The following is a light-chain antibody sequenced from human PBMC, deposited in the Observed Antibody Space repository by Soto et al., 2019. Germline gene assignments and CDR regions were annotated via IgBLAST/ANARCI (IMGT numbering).Light chain of an antibody. CDR2: GAS. V-gene: IGKV3-15*01. CDR3: QQYNDGLT. CDR1: KSISSN. J-gene: IGKJ4*01. Sequence: EIVLTPSPGTLSLSPGERATLSCRAGKSISSNLAWYQLKPGQAPRLLIYGASTRATGIPARFSGSGSGTEFTLTITSLQSEDFAVYFCQQYNDGLTFGGGTKVDIK.